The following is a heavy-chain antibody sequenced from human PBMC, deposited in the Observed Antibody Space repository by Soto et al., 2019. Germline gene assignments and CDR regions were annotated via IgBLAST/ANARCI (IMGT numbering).Heavy chain of an antibody. CDR1: GYTFTSYA. J-gene: IGHJ4*02. Sequence: GASVKVSCKASGYTFTSYAMHWVRQAPGQRLEWMGWINAGNGNTKYSQKFQGRVTITRDTSASTAYMELSSLRSEDTAVYYCARDLDSSGPQYFDYWGQGTLVTVSS. CDR2: INAGNGNT. V-gene: IGHV1-3*01. CDR3: ARDLDSSGPQYFDY. D-gene: IGHD6-19*01.